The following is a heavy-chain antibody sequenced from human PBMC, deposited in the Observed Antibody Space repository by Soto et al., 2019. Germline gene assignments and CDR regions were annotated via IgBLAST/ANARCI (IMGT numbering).Heavy chain of an antibody. CDR3: AKGKTSGWYYFDY. D-gene: IGHD6-19*01. Sequence: EVQLLESGGDLVQPGGSLRLSCAASGFTFSNFAMSWVRQAPGRGLEWVSGISASGRDIHYADSVKDRFTVSRDNSKNTLYLQMNSLRAEDTAIYYCAKGKTSGWYYFDYWGQGALLTVSS. V-gene: IGHV3-23*01. J-gene: IGHJ4*02. CDR1: GFTFSNFA. CDR2: ISASGRDI.